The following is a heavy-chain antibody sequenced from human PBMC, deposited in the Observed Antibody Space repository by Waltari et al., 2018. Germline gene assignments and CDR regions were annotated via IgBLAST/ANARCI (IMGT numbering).Heavy chain of an antibody. V-gene: IGHV1-2*02. CDR2: INPNSGGT. J-gene: IGHJ3*02. Sequence: QVQLVQSGAEVKKPGASVKVSCKASGYTFTGYYMHWVRQAPGQGLEWMGWINPNSGGTIYAQNFQGRVTMTRDTSISTAYMELSRLRSDDTALYYCATDIVVVPAANRGYAFDIWGQGTMVTVSS. CDR3: ATDIVVVPAANRGYAFDI. D-gene: IGHD2-2*01. CDR1: GYTFTGYY.